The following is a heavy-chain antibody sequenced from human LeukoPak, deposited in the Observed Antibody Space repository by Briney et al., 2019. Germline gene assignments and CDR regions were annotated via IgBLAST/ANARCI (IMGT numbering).Heavy chain of an antibody. D-gene: IGHD1-26*01. V-gene: IGHV3-7*01. Sequence: PGGSLRLSCAASEFTFSSYWMSWVRQAPGKGLEWVAHIKQDGSEKYYVDSVKGRFTISRDNAKNSLYLQMNSLRAEDTAVYYCARVAGAVACSGSQRYFDYWGQGTLVSVSS. CDR2: IKQDGSEK. CDR1: EFTFSSYW. J-gene: IGHJ4*02. CDR3: ARVAGAVACSGSQRYFDY.